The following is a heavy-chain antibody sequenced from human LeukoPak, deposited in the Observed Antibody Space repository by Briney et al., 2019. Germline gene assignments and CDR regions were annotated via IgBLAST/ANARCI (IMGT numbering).Heavy chain of an antibody. V-gene: IGHV4-34*01. Sequence: SETLSLTCAVYGGSFSGYYWSWIRQPPGKGLEWIGEINHSGSTNYNPSLKSRVAISVDTSKNQFSLKLSSVTAADTAVYYCAVTHGTVPAAFDYWGQGTLVTVSS. D-gene: IGHD2-2*01. J-gene: IGHJ4*02. CDR3: AVTHGTVPAAFDY. CDR2: INHSGST. CDR1: GGSFSGYY.